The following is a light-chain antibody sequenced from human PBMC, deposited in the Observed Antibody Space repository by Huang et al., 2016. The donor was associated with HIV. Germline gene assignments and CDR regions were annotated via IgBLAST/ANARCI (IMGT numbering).Light chain of an antibody. CDR1: QSASNN. Sequence: EIVMTKSPATLSVSPGERATLSCRASQSASNNLTWYQQKPGQARTLLIYGVSNRATVIPAKFSGIGSGTRFTLTISSLQSEEFAVYYCQQYNNWPPEYTFGQGTKLEIK. V-gene: IGKV3-15*01. J-gene: IGKJ2*01. CDR3: QQYNNWPPEYT. CDR2: GVS.